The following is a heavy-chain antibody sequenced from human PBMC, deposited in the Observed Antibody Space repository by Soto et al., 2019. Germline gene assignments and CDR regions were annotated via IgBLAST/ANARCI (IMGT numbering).Heavy chain of an antibody. J-gene: IGHJ6*02. CDR3: AKDTAMFNTGGYYYYGMDV. CDR2: ISGSGGST. Sequence: GGSLRLSCAASGFTFSSYAMSWVRQAPGKGLEWVSAISGSGGSTYYADSVKGRFTISRDNSKNTLYLQMNSLRAEDTAVYYCAKDTAMFNTGGYYYYGMDVWGQGTTVTVSS. CDR1: GFTFSSYA. D-gene: IGHD5-18*01. V-gene: IGHV3-23*01.